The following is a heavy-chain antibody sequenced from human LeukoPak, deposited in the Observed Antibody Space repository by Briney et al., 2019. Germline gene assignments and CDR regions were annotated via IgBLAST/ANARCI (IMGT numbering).Heavy chain of an antibody. Sequence: GGSLRLSCAASGFTFSSYAMHWVRQAPGKGLEWVAVISYDGSNKYYADSVKGRFTISRDNSKNTLYLQMNSLRAEDTAVYYCARGGISRAAAGTVHWGQGTLVTVSS. J-gene: IGHJ4*02. CDR2: ISYDGSNK. D-gene: IGHD6-13*01. CDR1: GFTFSSYA. V-gene: IGHV3-30-3*01. CDR3: ARGGISRAAAGTVH.